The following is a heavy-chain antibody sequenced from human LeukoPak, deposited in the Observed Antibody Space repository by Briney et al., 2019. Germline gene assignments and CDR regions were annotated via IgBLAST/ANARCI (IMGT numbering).Heavy chain of an antibody. V-gene: IGHV1-46*01. CDR3: ARGMAAYSSVLDY. CDR1: GYTFASYY. D-gene: IGHD6-19*01. CDR2: INPSGGTT. J-gene: IGHJ4*02. Sequence: ASVKVSCKASGYTFASYYMHWVRQAPGQGPEWMGIINPSGGTTSYAQNFQGRVTMTRDTSTSTVYMELSSLRSEDTAVYYCARGMAAYSSVLDYWGQGTLVTVSS.